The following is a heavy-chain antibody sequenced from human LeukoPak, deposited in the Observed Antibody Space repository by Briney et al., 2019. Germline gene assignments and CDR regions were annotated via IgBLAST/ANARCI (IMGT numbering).Heavy chain of an antibody. CDR2: ISYDGSNK. V-gene: IGHV3-30*18. D-gene: IGHD1-26*01. CDR1: GFTFSSYG. J-gene: IGHJ4*02. CDR3: AKGFSKWELLSLLDY. Sequence: PGRSLRLSCAASGFTFSSYGMHWVRQAPGKGLEWVAVISYDGSNKYYADSVKGRFTISRDNSKNTLYLQVNSLRAEDTAVYYCAKGFSKWELLSLLDYWGQGTLVTVSS.